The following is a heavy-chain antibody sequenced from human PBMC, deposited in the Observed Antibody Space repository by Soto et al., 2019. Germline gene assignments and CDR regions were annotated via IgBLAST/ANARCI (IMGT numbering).Heavy chain of an antibody. Sequence: GASVKDSCKASGGTFSSYAISWVRQAPGQGLEWMGGIIPIFGTANYAQKFQGRVTITADESTSTAYMELSSLRSEDTAVYYCAREEYCSAGSCYAGDRKDYYYYYGMDVWGQGTTVTVSS. J-gene: IGHJ6*02. CDR3: AREEYCSAGSCYAGDRKDYYYYYGMDV. D-gene: IGHD2-15*01. V-gene: IGHV1-69*13. CDR1: GGTFSSYA. CDR2: IIPIFGTA.